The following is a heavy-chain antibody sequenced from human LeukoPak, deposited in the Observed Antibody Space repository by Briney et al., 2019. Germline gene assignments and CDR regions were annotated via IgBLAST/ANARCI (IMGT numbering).Heavy chain of an antibody. CDR2: TYTSGST. CDR3: ARVDEDGSGSYYYYYYMDV. CDR1: GGSISSYY. J-gene: IGHJ6*03. V-gene: IGHV4-4*09. Sequence: SETLSLTCTVSGGSISSYYWSWIRQPPGKGLEWIGYTYTSGSTNYNPSLKSRVTISVDTSKNQFSLKLSSVTAADTAVYYCARVDEDGSGSYYYYYYMDVWGKGTTITVSS. D-gene: IGHD3-10*01.